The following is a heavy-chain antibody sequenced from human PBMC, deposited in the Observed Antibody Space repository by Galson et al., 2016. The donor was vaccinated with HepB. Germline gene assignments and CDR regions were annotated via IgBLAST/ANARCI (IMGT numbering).Heavy chain of an antibody. D-gene: IGHD3-10*01. V-gene: IGHV7-4-1*02. J-gene: IGHJ6*02. CDR2: LNTDTGKP. Sequence: SVKVSCKASGFNFNEHIMNWVRQVPGQGLEWMGWLNTDTGKPTYAQAFTGRFVFSLDTSIKTAFLVINDLKAGDTAVYYCARRAYGFGLNAMDVWGQGTAVTVSS. CDR1: GFNFNEHI. CDR3: ARRAYGFGLNAMDV.